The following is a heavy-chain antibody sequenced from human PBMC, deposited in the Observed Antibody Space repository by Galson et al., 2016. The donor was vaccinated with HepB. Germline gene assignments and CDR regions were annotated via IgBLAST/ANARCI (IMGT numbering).Heavy chain of an antibody. J-gene: IGHJ4*02. CDR1: GDSISSDNYY. D-gene: IGHD1-14*01. V-gene: IGHV4-31*03. Sequence: TLSLTCSVSGDSISSDNYYWSWIRQHPGKGLEWIGYIDYSGNTYYNPSLKSRVTMSFDTSKNQFSLSLSSVTAADTAVYYCARGRRMQPRIWYFDYWGQGTLVTVSS. CDR3: ARGRRMQPRIWYFDY. CDR2: IDYSGNT.